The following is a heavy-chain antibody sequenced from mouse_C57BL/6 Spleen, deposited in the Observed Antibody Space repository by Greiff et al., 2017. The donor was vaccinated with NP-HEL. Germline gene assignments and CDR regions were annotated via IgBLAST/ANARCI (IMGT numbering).Heavy chain of an antibody. CDR2: ISDGGSYT. CDR1: GFTFSSYA. CDR3: ARVITTVVATDWYFDV. D-gene: IGHD1-1*01. Sequence: EVQGVESGGGLVKPGGSLKLSCAASGFTFSSYAMSWVRQTPEKRLEWVATISDGGSYTYYPDNVKGRFTISRDNTKNNLYLQMSHLKSEDTAMYYCARVITTVVATDWYFDVWGTGTTVTVSS. V-gene: IGHV5-4*01. J-gene: IGHJ1*03.